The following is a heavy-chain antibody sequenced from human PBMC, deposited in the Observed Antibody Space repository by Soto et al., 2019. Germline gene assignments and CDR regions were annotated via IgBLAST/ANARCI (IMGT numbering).Heavy chain of an antibody. CDR1: GYTFTNYW. CDR2: IYPGDPDT. CDR3: ARHYCSSTSCYPVYYYYYGMDV. J-gene: IGHJ6*02. V-gene: IGHV5-51*01. D-gene: IGHD2-2*01. Sequence: PGESLKISCKGSGYTFTNYWIGWVRQMPGKGPEWMGIIYPGDPDTKYNPSFQGQVTISADKSITTTYLQWSSLKASDTAMYYCARHYCSSTSCYPVYYYYYGMDVWGQGTTVTVSS.